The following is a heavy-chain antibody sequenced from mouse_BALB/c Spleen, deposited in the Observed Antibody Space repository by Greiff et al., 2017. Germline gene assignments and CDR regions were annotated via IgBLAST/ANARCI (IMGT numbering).Heavy chain of an antibody. J-gene: IGHJ2*01. V-gene: IGHV3-6*02. CDR1: GYSITSGYY. D-gene: IGHD1-1*01. CDR3: ARDYYGRGEDY. CDR2: ISYDGSN. Sequence: ESGPGLVKPSQSLSLTCSVTGYSITSGYYWNWIRQFPGNKLEWMGYISYDGSNNYNPSLKNRISITRDTSKNQFFLKLNSVTTEDTATYYCARDYYGRGEDYWGQGTTLTVSS.